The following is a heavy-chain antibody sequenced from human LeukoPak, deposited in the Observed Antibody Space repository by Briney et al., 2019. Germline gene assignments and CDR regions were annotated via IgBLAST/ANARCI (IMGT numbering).Heavy chain of an antibody. CDR2: INSVGSST. Sequence: GGSLRLSCAASGFTFSSFWMHWVRQAPGKGLVWVSRINSVGSSTSYADSVKGRFTISRDNAKNTLYLQMNSLRAEDTAVYYCARDPHDYGDYAEIDYWGQGTLVTVSS. CDR1: GFTFSSFW. V-gene: IGHV3-74*01. D-gene: IGHD4-17*01. CDR3: ARDPHDYGDYAEIDY. J-gene: IGHJ4*02.